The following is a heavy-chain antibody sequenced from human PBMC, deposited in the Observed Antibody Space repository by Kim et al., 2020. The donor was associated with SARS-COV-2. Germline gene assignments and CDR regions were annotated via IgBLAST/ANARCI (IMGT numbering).Heavy chain of an antibody. CDR2: INHSGST. CDR3: ARDGPRDGYAFDI. CDR1: GGSFSGYY. V-gene: IGHV4-34*01. Sequence: SETLSLTCAVYGGSFSGYYWSWIRQPPGKGLEWIGEINHSGSTNYNPSLKSRVTISVDTSKNQFSLKLSSVTAADTAVYYCARDGPRDGYAFDIWGQGTMVTVSS. D-gene: IGHD5-12*01. J-gene: IGHJ3*02.